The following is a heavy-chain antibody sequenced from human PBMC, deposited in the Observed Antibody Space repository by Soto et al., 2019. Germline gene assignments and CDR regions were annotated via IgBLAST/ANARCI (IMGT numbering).Heavy chain of an antibody. Sequence: GGSLRLSCAAAGFTFNSYTMTSFGQAPGEERQWVTGIIDRSGTTNYAHSVKSRVTISIDNSKNTLFLKMNSLRAEDTAVYYCAKGLGGGSLYYFDYWGQGTPVTVSS. CDR2: IIDRSGTT. CDR1: GFTFNSYT. V-gene: IGHV3-23*01. D-gene: IGHD1-26*01. J-gene: IGHJ4*02. CDR3: AKGLGGGSLYYFDY.